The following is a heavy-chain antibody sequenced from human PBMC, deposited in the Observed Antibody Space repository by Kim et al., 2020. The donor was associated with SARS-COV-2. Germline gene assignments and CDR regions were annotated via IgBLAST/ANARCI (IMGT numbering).Heavy chain of an antibody. CDR2: INPSGGST. V-gene: IGHV1-46*01. J-gene: IGHJ3*02. Sequence: ASVKVSCKASGYTFTSYYMHWVRQAPGQGLEWMGIINPSGGSTSYAQKFQGRVTMTRDTSTSTVYMELSSLRSEDTAVYYCARAPYYDILTGYYEGAFDIWGQGTMVTVSS. D-gene: IGHD3-9*01. CDR3: ARAPYYDILTGYYEGAFDI. CDR1: GYTFTSYY.